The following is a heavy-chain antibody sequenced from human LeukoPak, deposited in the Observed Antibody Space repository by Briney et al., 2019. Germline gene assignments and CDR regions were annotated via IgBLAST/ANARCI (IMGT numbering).Heavy chain of an antibody. Sequence: SETLFLTCAVYGGSFSGYYWSWIRQPPGKGLEWIGEINHSGSTNYNPSLKSRVTISVDTSKNQFSLKLSSVTAADTAVYYCARGLPAYCSSTSCYANDYWGQGTLVTVSS. CDR1: GGSFSGYY. CDR3: ARGLPAYCSSTSCYANDY. CDR2: INHSGST. V-gene: IGHV4-34*01. D-gene: IGHD2-2*01. J-gene: IGHJ4*02.